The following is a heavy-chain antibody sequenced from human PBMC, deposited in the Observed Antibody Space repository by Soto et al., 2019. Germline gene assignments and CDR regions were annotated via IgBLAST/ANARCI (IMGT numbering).Heavy chain of an antibody. CDR3: GGGGGYSGYEGHDS. D-gene: IGHD5-12*01. CDR2: MYTGGST. J-gene: IGHJ4*02. V-gene: IGHV3-53*01. Sequence: EVQLVESGGGLIHPGGSLRLSCGASGFTVSTTYMSWVRQAPGKGLEWVSTMYTGGSTSYADSVKGRFTISRDNSKNTLYLQMKSLRVVDTAVNCCGGGGGYSGYEGHDSWGQGTLVTVSS. CDR1: GFTVSTTY.